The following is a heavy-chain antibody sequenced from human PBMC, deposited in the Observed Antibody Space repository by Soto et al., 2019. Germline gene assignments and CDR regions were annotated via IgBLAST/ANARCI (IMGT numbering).Heavy chain of an antibody. CDR2: MNPGSGDT. J-gene: IGHJ5*02. D-gene: IGHD5-18*01. Sequence: ASVKVSCKASGYTFTNNDVSWVRQATGQGLEWMGWMNPGSGDTGYAQKFQGRVTMTRDISIATAYMELNSLTSEDTAIYYCARMESFGSLNWFDPWGQGTMVTV. CDR1: GYTFTNND. CDR3: ARMESFGSLNWFDP. V-gene: IGHV1-8*02.